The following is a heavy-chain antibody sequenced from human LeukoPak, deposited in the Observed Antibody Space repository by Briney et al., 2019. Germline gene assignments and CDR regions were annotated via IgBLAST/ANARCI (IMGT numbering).Heavy chain of an antibody. V-gene: IGHV1-2*02. CDR3: ARPNVVVAATRPGYNWFDP. CDR2: INPNSGGT. D-gene: IGHD2-15*01. Sequence: ASLKVSCKASGYTFTGYYIHWVRQAPGQGLEWMGWINPNSGGTNYAQKFQGRVTMTRDTSISTAYMELSRLRSDDTAVYYCARPNVVVAATRPGYNWFDPWGQGTLVTVSS. CDR1: GYTFTGYY. J-gene: IGHJ5*02.